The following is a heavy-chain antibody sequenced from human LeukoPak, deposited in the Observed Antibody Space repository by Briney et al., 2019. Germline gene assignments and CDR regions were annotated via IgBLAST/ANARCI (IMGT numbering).Heavy chain of an antibody. D-gene: IGHD3-22*01. CDR1: GGSISSGGYS. Sequence: PSETLSLTCTVSGGSISSGGYSWSWIRXXPXKGLEWIGYIYYSGSTYYNPSLKSRVTISVDTSKNQFSLKLSSVTAADTAVYYCARHASYYDSSGYYSFDYWGQGTLVTVSS. CDR2: IYYSGST. CDR3: ARHASYYDSSGYYSFDY. V-gene: IGHV4-31*03. J-gene: IGHJ4*02.